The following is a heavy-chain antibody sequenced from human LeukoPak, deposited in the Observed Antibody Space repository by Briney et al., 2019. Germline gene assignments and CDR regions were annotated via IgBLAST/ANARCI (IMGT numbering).Heavy chain of an antibody. J-gene: IGHJ2*01. Sequence: GGSLRLSCAASGFTVSTNYMNWVRQAPGKGLEWVSILYSGSSTYYADSVEGRFTISRDSSKNTLFLQMNDLRAEDTAVYYCARVGDHFHWYLDLWGRGTLVTVSS. D-gene: IGHD3-3*02. CDR3: ARVGDHFHWYLDL. V-gene: IGHV3-53*01. CDR1: GFTVSTNY. CDR2: LYSGSST.